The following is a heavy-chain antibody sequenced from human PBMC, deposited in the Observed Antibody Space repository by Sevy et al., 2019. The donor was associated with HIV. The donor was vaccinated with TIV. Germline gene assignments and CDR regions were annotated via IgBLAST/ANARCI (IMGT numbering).Heavy chain of an antibody. CDR2: LSFGCGEI. CDR3: AREGCTKPHDY. Sequence: GGSLRRSCAASGFTFSKYSMSWVRQPPGKGLEWVSTLSFGCGEINYADSVKGRFTISRDNSKSSVYLQMNNLRPEDTAVYYCAREGCTKPHDYWGQGTLVTVS. CDR1: GFTFSKYS. V-gene: IGHV3-23*01. D-gene: IGHD2-8*01. J-gene: IGHJ4*02.